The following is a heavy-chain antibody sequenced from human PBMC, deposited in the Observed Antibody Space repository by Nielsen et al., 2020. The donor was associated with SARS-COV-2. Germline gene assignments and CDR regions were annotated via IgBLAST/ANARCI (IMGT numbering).Heavy chain of an antibody. V-gene: IGHV3-23*01. CDR3: AKDIVVVPVNWFDP. CDR2: ISGSGGRT. D-gene: IGHD2-2*01. CDR1: GFTFSSYA. J-gene: IGHJ5*02. Sequence: GGSLRLSCAASGFTFSSYAMSWVRQAPGKGLEWVSAISGSGGRTYYADSVKGRFTISRDKSKNTLYVLMNSLRAEDTAVYYCAKDIVVVPVNWFDPWGQGTLVTVSS.